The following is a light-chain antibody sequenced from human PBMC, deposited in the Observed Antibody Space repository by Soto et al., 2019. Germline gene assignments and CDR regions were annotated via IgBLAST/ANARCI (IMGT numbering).Light chain of an antibody. CDR1: TSDVGGYNS. CDR2: DVS. Sequence: QSVLTQPASVSGPPVQSITISCTGSTSDVGGYNSVSWYQQHPGKAPKLMIYDVSNRPSGVSNRFSGSKCGNTASLTISGLQGEDEADYYCSSYRSSFNLVFGGGTQLTVL. CDR3: SSYRSSFNLV. V-gene: IGLV2-14*03. J-gene: IGLJ2*01.